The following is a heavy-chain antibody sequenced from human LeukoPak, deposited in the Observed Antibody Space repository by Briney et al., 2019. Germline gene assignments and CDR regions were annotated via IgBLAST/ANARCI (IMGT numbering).Heavy chain of an antibody. CDR2: IIPIFGTA. D-gene: IGHD3-3*01. J-gene: IGHJ4*02. Sequence: SVKVSCKASGGTFSSYAISWVRQAPGQGLEWMGGIIPIFGTANYAQKFQGRVTITADESTSTAYMELSSLRSEDTAVYYCARKGGYDFWSGYQEAFDYWGQGTLVTVSS. CDR3: ARKGGYDFWSGYQEAFDY. V-gene: IGHV1-69*13. CDR1: GGTFSSYA.